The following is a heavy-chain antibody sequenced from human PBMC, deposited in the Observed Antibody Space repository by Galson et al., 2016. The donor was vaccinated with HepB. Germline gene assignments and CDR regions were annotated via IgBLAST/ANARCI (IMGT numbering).Heavy chain of an antibody. Sequence: SLRLSCAASGFTFSSYGMDWVRQAPGKGVEWVAVISYDGSNKYYADSVKGRFTISRDNSKNALYLQMNSLRAEDTAVYYCAKWGGSGYDWARLDYWGQGTLVTVSS. CDR2: ISYDGSNK. D-gene: IGHD5-12*01. V-gene: IGHV3-30*18. CDR1: GFTFSSYG. J-gene: IGHJ4*02. CDR3: AKWGGSGYDWARLDY.